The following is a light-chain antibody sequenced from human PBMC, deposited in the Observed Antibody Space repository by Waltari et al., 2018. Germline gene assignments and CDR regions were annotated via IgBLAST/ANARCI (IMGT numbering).Light chain of an antibody. V-gene: IGLV3-19*01. CDR1: GRRSYY. J-gene: IGLJ2*01. Sequence: SSELTQDPAVSVAMGQTVPITCQGNGRRSYYASWYQQRPGQAPILIMYDKNNRPSGVPDRFSGSNSDNTASLTITGAQAEDEASYYCHSRDASGVGGSFGGGTKLTVL. CDR3: HSRDASGVGGS. CDR2: DKN.